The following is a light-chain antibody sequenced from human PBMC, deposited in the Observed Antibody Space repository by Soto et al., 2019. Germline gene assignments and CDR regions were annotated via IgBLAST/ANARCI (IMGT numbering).Light chain of an antibody. CDR1: SSNIGGHT. J-gene: IGLJ2*01. Sequence: QSALTQPPSASGTPGQRVTISCYGSSSNIGGHTVDWYQQVPGTAPELIIFKNTQRPSGVPDRFSASKSGTSASLAISGVQSEDEADYYCASWDDSLNGPLFGGGTQLTVL. CDR3: ASWDDSLNGPL. CDR2: KNT. V-gene: IGLV1-44*01.